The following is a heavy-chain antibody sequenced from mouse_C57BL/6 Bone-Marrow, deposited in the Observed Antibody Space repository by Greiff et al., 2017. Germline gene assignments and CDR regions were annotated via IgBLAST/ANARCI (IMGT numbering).Heavy chain of an antibody. V-gene: IGHV14-4*01. CDR3: TVVVFDY. J-gene: IGHJ2*01. CDR2: IDPENGDT. CDR1: GFNIKDDY. Sequence: VQLQQSGAELVRPGASVKLSCTASGFNIKDDYMHWVKQRPEQGLEWIGWIDPENGDTEYASKFQGKATITADTSSNTAYLQLSSLTSEDTAGDYCTVVVFDYWGQGTTLTVSS. D-gene: IGHD1-1*01.